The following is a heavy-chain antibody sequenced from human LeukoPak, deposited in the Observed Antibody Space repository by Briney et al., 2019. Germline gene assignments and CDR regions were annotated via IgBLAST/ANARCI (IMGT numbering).Heavy chain of an antibody. D-gene: IGHD6-6*01. CDR2: IYYSGST. Sequence: PSETLSLACTVSGGSISSYYWSWIRQPPGKGLEWIGYIYYSGSTNYNPSLKSRVTISVDTSKNQFSLKLSSVTAADTAVYYCARANLYSSSHSNWFDPWGQGTLVTVSS. J-gene: IGHJ5*02. V-gene: IGHV4-59*01. CDR1: GGSISSYY. CDR3: ARANLYSSSHSNWFDP.